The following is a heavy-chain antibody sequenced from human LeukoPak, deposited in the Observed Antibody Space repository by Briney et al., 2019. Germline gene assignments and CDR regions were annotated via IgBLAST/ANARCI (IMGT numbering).Heavy chain of an antibody. D-gene: IGHD5-18*01. CDR2: INTNTGNP. J-gene: IGHJ4*02. CDR3: ARDPGRGYSYGYLFDY. V-gene: IGHV7-4-1*02. CDR1: GYTFTSYG. Sequence: ASVKVSCKASGYTFTSYGISRVRQAPGQGVEWVGWINTNTGNPTYAQGFTGRFVFSLDTSVSTAYLQISSLKAEDTAVYYCARDPGRGYSYGYLFDYWGQGTLVTVSS.